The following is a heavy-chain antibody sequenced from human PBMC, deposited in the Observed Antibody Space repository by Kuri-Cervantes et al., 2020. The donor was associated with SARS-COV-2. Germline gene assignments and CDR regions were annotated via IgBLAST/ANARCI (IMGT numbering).Heavy chain of an antibody. Sequence: ETLSLTCAASGFTVTSNYMSWVRQAPGKGLEWLAHIFSNDEKSYSTSLKSRLTISKDTSKSQVVLTMTNMDPVDTATYYCAHKARYFDWPDYFDYWGQGTLVTVSS. CDR2: IFSNDEK. D-gene: IGHD3-9*01. J-gene: IGHJ4*02. V-gene: IGHV2-26*01. CDR3: AHKARYFDWPDYFDY. CDR1: GFTVTSNY.